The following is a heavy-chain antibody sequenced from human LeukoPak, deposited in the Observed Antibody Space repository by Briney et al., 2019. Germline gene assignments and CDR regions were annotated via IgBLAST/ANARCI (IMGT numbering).Heavy chain of an antibody. D-gene: IGHD3-22*01. CDR2: INHSGST. CDR1: GGSFSGYY. V-gene: IGHV4-34*01. J-gene: IGHJ3*02. CDR3: ARQLYYYDSSGYYFDAFDI. Sequence: SETLSLTCAVYGGSFSGYYWSWIRQPPGKGLEWIGEINHSGSTYYNPSLKSRVTISVDTSKNQFSLKLSSVTAADTAVYYCARQLYYYDSSGYYFDAFDIWGQGTMVTVSS.